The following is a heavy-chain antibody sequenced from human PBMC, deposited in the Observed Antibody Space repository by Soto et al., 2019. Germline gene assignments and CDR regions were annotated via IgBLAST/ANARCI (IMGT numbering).Heavy chain of an antibody. Sequence: QVQLVESGGGVVQPGRSLRLSCAASGFTFSSYGMHWVRQAPGKGLEWVAVISYDGSNKYYADSVKGRFTISRDNSKNTLYLQMNSLRAEDTAVYYCAKLGLAAGKEMEDYGDPLLTDFDYWGQGTLVTVSS. D-gene: IGHD4-17*01. CDR2: ISYDGSNK. CDR1: GFTFSSYG. V-gene: IGHV3-30*18. CDR3: AKLGLAAGKEMEDYGDPLLTDFDY. J-gene: IGHJ4*02.